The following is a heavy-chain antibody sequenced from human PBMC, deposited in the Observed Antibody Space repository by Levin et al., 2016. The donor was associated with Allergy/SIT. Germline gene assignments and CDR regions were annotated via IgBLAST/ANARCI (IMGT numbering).Heavy chain of an antibody. CDR2: IIPIFGTA. Sequence: WVRQAPGQGLEWMGGIIPIFGTANYAQKFQGRVTITADESTSTAYMELSSLRSEDTAVYYCARRPTNYYYGMDVWGQGTTVTVSS. V-gene: IGHV1-69*01. J-gene: IGHJ6*02. D-gene: IGHD1/OR15-1a*01. CDR3: ARRPTNYYYGMDV.